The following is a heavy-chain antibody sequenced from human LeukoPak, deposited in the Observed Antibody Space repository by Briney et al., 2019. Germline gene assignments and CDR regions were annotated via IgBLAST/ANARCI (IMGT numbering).Heavy chain of an antibody. Sequence: PGGSLRLSCAASGFTFSIYNMHWVRQAPGRGLEWISYSSDDSSAIYYADSVKGRFTISRDNAKNSLYLQMNSLRAEDTAVYYCARDSAIQAWLSAYYFDYWGQGTLVTVSS. J-gene: IGHJ4*02. CDR3: ARDSAIQAWLSAYYFDY. CDR2: SSDDSSAI. CDR1: GFTFSIYN. D-gene: IGHD5-18*01. V-gene: IGHV3-48*01.